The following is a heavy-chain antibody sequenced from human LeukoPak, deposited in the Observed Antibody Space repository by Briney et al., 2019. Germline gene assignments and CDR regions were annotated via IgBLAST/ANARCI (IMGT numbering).Heavy chain of an antibody. Sequence: LSLTCAVSGGSISSGGYSWRWIRQPPGKGLEWVADIKEDGSEKSYVDSVKGRFTISRDNAKNSLYLQMNTLRAEDTAVYYCARDLVWLGEPKGYYNYMDVWGKGTTVTVSS. CDR3: ARDLVWLGEPKGYYNYMDV. CDR1: GGSISSGGYS. V-gene: IGHV3-7*01. D-gene: IGHD3-10*01. CDR2: IKEDGSEK. J-gene: IGHJ6*03.